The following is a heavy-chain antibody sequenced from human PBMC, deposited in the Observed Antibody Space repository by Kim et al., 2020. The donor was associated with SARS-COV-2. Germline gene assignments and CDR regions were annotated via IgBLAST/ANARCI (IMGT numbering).Heavy chain of an antibody. CDR3: TKRTSGAWPFDY. D-gene: IGHD2-2*01. J-gene: IGHJ4*02. V-gene: IGHV3-23*01. Sequence: GGSLRLSCEASGFTFTSYAMTWVRQAPGKGLEWVASIGITGGNTYYADSVKGRFTISRDNSRDTLFLHMNSLRAEDTAVYYCTKRTSGAWPFDYWGQGTRVTVSS. CDR2: IGITGGNT. CDR1: GFTFTSYA.